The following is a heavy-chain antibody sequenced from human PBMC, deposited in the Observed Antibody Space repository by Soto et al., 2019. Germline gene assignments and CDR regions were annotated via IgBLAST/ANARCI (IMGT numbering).Heavy chain of an antibody. CDR1: GFSLSTSGVG. D-gene: IGHD6-19*01. Sequence: QITLKESGPTLVKPTQTLTLTCTFSGFSLSTSGVGVGWIRQPPGKALEWLALIYWDDDKRYSPSLKSRLTITKDTSKNQVVLTMTNMDPVDTATYYCAHRRPQWLVPGVLFDYWGQGTLVTVSS. J-gene: IGHJ4*02. CDR2: IYWDDDK. V-gene: IGHV2-5*02. CDR3: AHRRPQWLVPGVLFDY.